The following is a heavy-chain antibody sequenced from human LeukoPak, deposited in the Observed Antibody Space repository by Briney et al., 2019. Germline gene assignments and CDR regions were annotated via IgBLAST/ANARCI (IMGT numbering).Heavy chain of an antibody. V-gene: IGHV4-39*07. CDR1: GGSISSSSYY. D-gene: IGHD1-7*01. CDR3: ATTANWNLRDY. Sequence: SETLSLTCTVSGGSISSSSYYWGWIRQPPGKGLEWIGSIYYSGSTYYNPSLKSRVTISVDTSKNQFSLKLSRLRSDDTAVYYCATTANWNLRDYWGQGTLVTVSS. J-gene: IGHJ4*02. CDR2: IYYSGST.